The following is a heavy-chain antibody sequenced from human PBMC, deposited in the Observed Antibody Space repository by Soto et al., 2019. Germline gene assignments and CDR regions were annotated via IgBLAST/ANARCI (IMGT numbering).Heavy chain of an antibody. D-gene: IGHD3-16*01. J-gene: IGHJ6*03. CDR2: INHIGST. V-gene: IGHV4-34*01. CDR1: GGSFSGYY. Sequence: SETLSLTCAVYGGSFSGYYWSWIRQPPGKGLEWIGEINHIGSTNYNPSLKSRVTISVDTSKNQFSLKLSSVTAAYTAVYSCARCGDYDNALYYYYMDVWGKGTTVTVSS. CDR3: ARCGDYDNALYYYYMDV.